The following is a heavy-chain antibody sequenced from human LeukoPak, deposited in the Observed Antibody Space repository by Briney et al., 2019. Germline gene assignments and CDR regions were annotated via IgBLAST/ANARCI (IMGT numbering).Heavy chain of an antibody. CDR3: GGANSGYYPIDY. Sequence: SETLSLTCAVYGGSFSGYYWSWIRQYPGKGPEWIGFISFSGNTNYNPSLKSRLTISRDMSKNQFSLRLSSVTAADTALYYCGGANSGYYPIDYWGQGTLVTVSS. CDR1: GGSFSGYY. V-gene: IGHV4-34*09. J-gene: IGHJ4*02. CDR2: ISFSGNT. D-gene: IGHD3-22*01.